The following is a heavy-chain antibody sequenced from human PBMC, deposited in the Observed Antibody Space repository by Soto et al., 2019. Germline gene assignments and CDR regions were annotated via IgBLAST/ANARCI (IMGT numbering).Heavy chain of an antibody. CDR1: GGSFSGYY. CDR3: ARGTIAAAPGNAFDI. V-gene: IGHV4-34*01. J-gene: IGHJ3*02. CDR2: INHSGST. D-gene: IGHD6-13*01. Sequence: SETLSLTCAVYGGSFSGYYWSWIRQPPGKGLEWIGEINHSGSTNYNPSLKSRVTISVDTSKNQFSLKLSSVTAADTAVYYCARGTIAAAPGNAFDIWGQGTMVTVSS.